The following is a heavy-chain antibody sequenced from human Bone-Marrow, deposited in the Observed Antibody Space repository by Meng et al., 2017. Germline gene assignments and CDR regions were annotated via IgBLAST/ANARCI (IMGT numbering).Heavy chain of an antibody. Sequence: SETLSLTCTVSGGSISSYYWSWIRQPPGKGLEWIGYIYYSGSTNYNPSLKSRVTMSVDTSKNQFSLKLSSVTAADTAVYYCARESGYSSGWYSLGYYYYGMDVWGQGTTVTVSS. V-gene: IGHV4-59*12. CDR1: GGSISSYY. CDR2: IYYSGST. J-gene: IGHJ6*02. CDR3: ARESGYSSGWYSLGYYYYGMDV. D-gene: IGHD6-19*01.